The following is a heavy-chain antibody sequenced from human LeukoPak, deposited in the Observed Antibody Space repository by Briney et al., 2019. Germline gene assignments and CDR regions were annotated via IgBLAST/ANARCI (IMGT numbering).Heavy chain of an antibody. CDR2: INWNGGST. Sequence: GGSLRLSCAASGFTFDDYGMSWVRQAPGKGLEWVSGINWNGGSTGYADSVKGRFTISRDNAKNALYLQMNSLRAEDTGLYYCARIRYDSSGGDRFFDYWGQGTLVTVSS. J-gene: IGHJ4*02. CDR1: GFTFDDYG. D-gene: IGHD3-22*01. CDR3: ARIRYDSSGGDRFFDY. V-gene: IGHV3-20*04.